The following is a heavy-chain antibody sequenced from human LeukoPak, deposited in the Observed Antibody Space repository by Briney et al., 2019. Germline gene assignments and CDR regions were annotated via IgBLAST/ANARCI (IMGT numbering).Heavy chain of an antibody. J-gene: IGHJ4*02. CDR2: IYYSGST. Sequence: SETLSLTCTVSGGSISSYYWSWIRQPPGKGLEWIGYIYYSGSTNYNPSLKGRVTISVDTSKNQFSLKLTSVTAADTAVYYCARVSGYDWESFYDYWGQGTRVTVSS. V-gene: IGHV4-59*01. CDR1: GGSISSYY. CDR3: ARVSGYDWESFYDY. D-gene: IGHD5-12*01.